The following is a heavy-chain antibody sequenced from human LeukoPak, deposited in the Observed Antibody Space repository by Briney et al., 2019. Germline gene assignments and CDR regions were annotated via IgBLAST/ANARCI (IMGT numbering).Heavy chain of an antibody. J-gene: IGHJ4*02. CDR3: ARGSLRDYDYIWGSYRYTRPDDY. CDR1: GYTFTSYD. V-gene: IGHV1-8*01. D-gene: IGHD3-16*02. Sequence: GASVKVSCKASGYTFTSYDINWVRQATGQGLEWMGWMNPNSGNTGYAQKFQGRVTMTRNTSISTAYMELSSLRSEDTAVYYCARGSLRDYDYIWGSYRYTRPDDYWGRGTLVTVSS. CDR2: MNPNSGNT.